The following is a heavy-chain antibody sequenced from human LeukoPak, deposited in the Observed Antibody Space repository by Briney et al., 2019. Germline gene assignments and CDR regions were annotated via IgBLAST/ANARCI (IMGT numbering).Heavy chain of an antibody. CDR2: INHSGST. CDR1: GGSFSGYY. Sequence: SEPLSLTCAVYGGSFSGYYWSWIRQPPGKGLEWIGEINHSGSTNYNPSLKSRVTISVDTSKNQFSLKLSSVTAADTAVYYCARALCGGDCYRGNYWGQGTLVTVSS. J-gene: IGHJ4*02. V-gene: IGHV4-34*01. CDR3: ARALCGGDCYRGNY. D-gene: IGHD2-21*02.